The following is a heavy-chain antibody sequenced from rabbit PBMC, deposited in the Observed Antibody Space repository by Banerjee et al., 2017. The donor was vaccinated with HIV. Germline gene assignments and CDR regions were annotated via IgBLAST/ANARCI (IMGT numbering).Heavy chain of an antibody. CDR2: IVVAKGNT. Sequence: LTCKVSGFSLSSNDMSWVRQAPGKGLERIGVIVVAKGNTYYASWVNGRFTISKTSSTTVTLQMTSLTAADTATYFCARDLAAVTGWNFGLWGQGTLVTVS. CDR3: ARDLAAVTGWNFGL. V-gene: IGHV1S40*01. D-gene: IGHD7-1*01. CDR1: GFSLSSND. J-gene: IGHJ4*01.